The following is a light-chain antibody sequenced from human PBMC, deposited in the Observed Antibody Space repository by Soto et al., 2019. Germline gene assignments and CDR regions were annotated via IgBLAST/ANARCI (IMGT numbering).Light chain of an antibody. V-gene: IGKV3-15*01. CDR3: QQYNKWPPT. Sequence: EIVMTRSPATLSVSPGEGATLSCRASQSVNNYLAWYQRKPGQVPRLLIYGASTRATGIPARFSGSGSGTEFTLTISSLQSEDFAVYDCQQYNKWPPTFGQGTKVDIK. J-gene: IGKJ1*01. CDR2: GAS. CDR1: QSVNNY.